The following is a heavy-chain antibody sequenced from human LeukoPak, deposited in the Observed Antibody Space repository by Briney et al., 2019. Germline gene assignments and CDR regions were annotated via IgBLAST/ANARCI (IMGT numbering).Heavy chain of an antibody. CDR3: ARRYYGSATYRLPYDY. Sequence: GGSLRLSCAASGFTFDDYAMHWVRQAPGKGLEWVSGITWNRDNIGYGDSVKGRFTISRDNAENSLYLQMSSLRAEDTAVYYCARRYYGSATYRLPYDYWGQGTLVTVSS. CDR2: ITWNRDNI. CDR1: GFTFDDYA. J-gene: IGHJ4*02. D-gene: IGHD3-22*01. V-gene: IGHV3-9*01.